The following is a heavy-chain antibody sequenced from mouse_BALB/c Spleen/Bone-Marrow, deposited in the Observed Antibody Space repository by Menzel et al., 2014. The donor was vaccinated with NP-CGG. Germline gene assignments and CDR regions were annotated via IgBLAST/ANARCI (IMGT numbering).Heavy chain of an antibody. J-gene: IGHJ4*01. Sequence: EVKLMESGPELVKPGASVKMSCKAYGYTFTSYVMHWVKQKPGQGLEWIGYINPYNDGSKYNEKFKGKATLNSDKSTSTAYVELGSLTSESSAVYYCARSDYRYGMDYCGQGTSGTVSS. CDR3: ARSDYRYGMDY. CDR2: INPYNDGS. CDR1: GYTFTSYV. V-gene: IGHV1-14*01. D-gene: IGHD2-14*01.